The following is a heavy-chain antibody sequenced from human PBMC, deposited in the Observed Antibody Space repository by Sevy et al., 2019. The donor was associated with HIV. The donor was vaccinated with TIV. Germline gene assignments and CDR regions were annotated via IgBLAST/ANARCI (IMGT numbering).Heavy chain of an antibody. D-gene: IGHD2-2*01. CDR2: INSDGSST. CDR3: ASSIYCSSTSCHDYYYYGMDV. CDR1: GFTFSSYW. J-gene: IGHJ6*02. Sequence: GGSLRLSCAASGFTFSSYWMHWVRQAPGKGLVLVSRINSDGSSTSYADSVKGRFTISRDNAKNTLYLQMNSLRAEDTAVYYCASSIYCSSTSCHDYYYYGMDVWGQGTTVTVSS. V-gene: IGHV3-74*01.